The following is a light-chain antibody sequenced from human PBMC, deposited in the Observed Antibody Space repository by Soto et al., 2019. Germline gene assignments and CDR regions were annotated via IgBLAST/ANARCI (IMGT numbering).Light chain of an antibody. CDR2: EAS. J-gene: IGKJ1*01. Sequence: EIVLTQSPGTLSLSPGERATLSCRASQSVSSSSLAWYQQNPGQAPRLLIYEASSRATGIPDRFSGSGSGTDFTLTISNLQAEDVATYYCQQYFLTPPWTFGQGTKVDIK. V-gene: IGKV3-20*01. CDR1: QSVSSSS. CDR3: QQYFLTPPWT.